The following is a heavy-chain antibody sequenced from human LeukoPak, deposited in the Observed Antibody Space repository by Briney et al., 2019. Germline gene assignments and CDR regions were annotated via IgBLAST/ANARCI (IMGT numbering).Heavy chain of an antibody. CDR2: IYSGGST. Sequence: GGSLRLSCAASGFTFSSYAMHWVRQAPGKGLEWVSVIYSGGSTYYADSVKGRFTISRDNSKNTLYLQMNSLRAEDTAVYYCAKIVVVITDDAFDIWGQGTMVTVSS. D-gene: IGHD3-22*01. V-gene: IGHV3-66*01. J-gene: IGHJ3*02. CDR3: AKIVVVITDDAFDI. CDR1: GFTFSSYA.